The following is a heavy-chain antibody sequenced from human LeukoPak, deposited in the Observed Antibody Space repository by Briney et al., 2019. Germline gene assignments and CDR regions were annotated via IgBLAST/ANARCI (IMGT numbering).Heavy chain of an antibody. Sequence: ASVKVSCKASGYTFTSYGISWVRQAPGQGLEWMGWISAYNGNTNYAQKLQGRVTMTTHTSTSTAYMELRSLRSDDTAVYYCAREYSSGWWLDYWGQGTLVTVSS. CDR1: GYTFTSYG. J-gene: IGHJ4*02. D-gene: IGHD6-19*01. CDR2: ISAYNGNT. V-gene: IGHV1-18*01. CDR3: AREYSSGWWLDY.